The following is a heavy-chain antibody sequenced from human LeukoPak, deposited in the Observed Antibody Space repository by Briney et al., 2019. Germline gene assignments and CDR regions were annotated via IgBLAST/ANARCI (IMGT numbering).Heavy chain of an antibody. CDR3: AREPPDDYDFWSGYYWKGNGMDV. CDR2: IYYSGST. CDR1: GGSISSGDYY. D-gene: IGHD3-3*01. Sequence: PSQTLSLTCTVSGGSISSGDYYWSWIRQHPGKGLEWIGYIYYSGSTYYNPSLKSRVTISVDTSKNQFSLKLSSVTAADTAVYYCAREPPDDYDFWSGYYWKGNGMDVWGQGTTVTVSS. J-gene: IGHJ6*02. V-gene: IGHV4-31*03.